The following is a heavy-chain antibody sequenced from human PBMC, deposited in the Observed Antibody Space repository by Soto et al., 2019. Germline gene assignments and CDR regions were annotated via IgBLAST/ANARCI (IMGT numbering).Heavy chain of an antibody. CDR2: ITSGTTRT. Sequence: EVQLVESGGGLVQPGGSLRLSSTASGFSFNNFEMHWVRQAPGKGPEWVSSITSGTTRTYYGDSVKGRFTISRDIAENSLFLQMNSLTPEDTAIYYCAGGCCGSDPSYFDYWGQGTLVTVSS. J-gene: IGHJ4*02. V-gene: IGHV3-48*03. CDR3: AGGCCGSDPSYFDY. CDR1: GFSFNNFE. D-gene: IGHD5-12*01.